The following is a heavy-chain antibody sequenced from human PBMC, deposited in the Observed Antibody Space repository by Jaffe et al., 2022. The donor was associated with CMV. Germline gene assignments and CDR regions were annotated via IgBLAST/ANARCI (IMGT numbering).Heavy chain of an antibody. CDR1: GGSISSSSYY. D-gene: IGHD6-19*01. V-gene: IGHV4-39*01. J-gene: IGHJ4*02. CDR3: ARPYSSGWYPEYYFDY. CDR2: IYYSGST. Sequence: QLQLQESGPGLVKPSETLSLTCTVSGGSISSSSYYWGWIRQPPGKGLEWIGSIYYSGSTYYNPSLKSRVTISVDTSKNQFSLKLSSVTAADTAVYYCARPYSSGWYPEYYFDYWGQGTLVTVSS.